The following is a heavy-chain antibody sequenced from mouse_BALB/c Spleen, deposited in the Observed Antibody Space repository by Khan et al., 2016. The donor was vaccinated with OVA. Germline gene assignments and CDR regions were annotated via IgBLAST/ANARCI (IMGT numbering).Heavy chain of an antibody. D-gene: IGHD1-1*02. V-gene: IGHV5-4*02. J-gene: IGHJ3*01. CDR1: GFTFSDYY. Sequence: EVELVESGGGLVKPGGSLKLSCAAAGFTFSDYYMYWVRQTPEKRLEWVATISDGGSSTFYPDSVKGRFTISRDNAKNNLDLQMSSLKSEDTARYYCGRAGYGGFAYWGQGTLVTVSA. CDR3: GRAGYGGFAY. CDR2: ISDGGSST.